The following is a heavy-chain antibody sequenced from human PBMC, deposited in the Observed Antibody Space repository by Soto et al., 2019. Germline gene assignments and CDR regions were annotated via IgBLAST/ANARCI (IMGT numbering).Heavy chain of an antibody. CDR3: ARSPLNIVVVVGATSCFDP. CDR1: GYTFTSYC. V-gene: IGHV1-18*01. D-gene: IGHD2-15*01. J-gene: IGHJ5*02. Sequence: ASVKVSCKASGYTFTSYCISWVLQAPGQGLEWMGWISAYNGNTNYAQELQGRVTMTTDTSTSTAYMELRSLRSDDTAVYYCARSPLNIVVVVGATSCFDPWGQGTLVTV. CDR2: ISAYNGNT.